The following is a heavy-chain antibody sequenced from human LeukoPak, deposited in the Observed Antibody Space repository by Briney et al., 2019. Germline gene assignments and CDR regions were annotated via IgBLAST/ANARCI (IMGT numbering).Heavy chain of an antibody. Sequence: SETLSLTCAVYGGSFSGYYWSWIRQPPGKGLEWIGEINHSGSTNYNPSLKSRVTISVDTSKNQFSLKLSSVTAADTAVYYCARKAAGYYGSGSYYNYWGQGTLVTVSS. V-gene: IGHV4-34*01. CDR1: GGSFSGYY. CDR3: ARKAAGYYGSGSYYNY. D-gene: IGHD3-10*01. CDR2: INHSGST. J-gene: IGHJ4*02.